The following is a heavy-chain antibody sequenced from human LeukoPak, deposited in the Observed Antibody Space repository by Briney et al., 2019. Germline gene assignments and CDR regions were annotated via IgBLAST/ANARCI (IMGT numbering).Heavy chain of an antibody. CDR2: IYYSGST. CDR3: ARGVRFLEWPYNWFDP. D-gene: IGHD3-3*01. CDR1: GGSISSSSYY. J-gene: IGHJ5*02. Sequence: PSETLSLTCTVSGGSISSSSYYWGWIRQPPGKGLEWIGSIYYSGSTYYNPSLKSRVTISVDTSKNQFSLKLSSVTAADTAVYYCARGVRFLEWPYNWFDPWGQGTLVTVSS. V-gene: IGHV4-39*01.